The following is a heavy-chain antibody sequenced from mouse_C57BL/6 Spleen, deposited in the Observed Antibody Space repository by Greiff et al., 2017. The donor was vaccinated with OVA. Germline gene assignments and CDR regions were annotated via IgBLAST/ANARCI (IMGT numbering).Heavy chain of an antibody. V-gene: IGHV1-78*01. CDR3: AGIYYGNYGFAY. J-gene: IGHJ3*01. CDR1: GYTFTDHT. Sequence: QVQLQQSDAELVKPGASVKISCKVSGYTFTDHTIHWMKQRPEQGLEWIGYIYPRDGSTKYYEKFKGKATLTADKSSSTAYMQLNSLTSEDSAVYFCAGIYYGNYGFAYWGQGTLVTVSA. D-gene: IGHD2-1*01. CDR2: IYPRDGST.